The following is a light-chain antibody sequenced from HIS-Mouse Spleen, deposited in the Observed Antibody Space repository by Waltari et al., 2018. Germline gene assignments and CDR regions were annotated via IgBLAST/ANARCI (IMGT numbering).Light chain of an antibody. J-gene: IGKJ2*01. CDR3: HQANSFPPT. Sequence: DIQMTQSPSSVSASVGDRVTITCRASQGISSWLAWYQQKPGKAPKLLIYAASSWQSGVPSRFSGSGAGTGVTLTICSLEPEDFVTYYYHQANSFPPTVGQRSKLEIK. V-gene: IGKV1-12*01. CDR2: AAS. CDR1: QGISSW.